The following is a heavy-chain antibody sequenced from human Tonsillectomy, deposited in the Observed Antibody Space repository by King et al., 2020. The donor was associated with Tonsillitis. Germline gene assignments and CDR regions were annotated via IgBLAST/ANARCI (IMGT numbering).Heavy chain of an antibody. CDR3: ARGYGTLPDY. CDR1: GFTFRTYG. V-gene: IGHV3-30*03. Sequence: LQLVQSGGGVVQPGRSLRLSCAASGFTFRTYGMHWVRQAPGQGLEWGAVISYDGSKKYYTDSVKGRFTLSRDNPKNKLNLQMNSLRTEDTAVYYCARGYGTLPDYWGQGTLVTVSS. J-gene: IGHJ4*02. CDR2: ISYDGSKK. D-gene: IGHD5-18*01.